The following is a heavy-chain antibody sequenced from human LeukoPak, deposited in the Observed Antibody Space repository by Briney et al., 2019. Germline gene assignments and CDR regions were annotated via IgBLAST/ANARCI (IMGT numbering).Heavy chain of an antibody. Sequence: ASVTVSCKASGYTFTGYYMHWVRQAPGQGLEWMGWINPNSGGTNYAQKFQGWVTMTRDTSISTAYMELSRLRSDDTAVYYCARDRYGDYGLNSYYGMDVWGQGTTVTVSS. CDR3: ARDRYGDYGLNSYYGMDV. J-gene: IGHJ6*02. CDR2: INPNSGGT. V-gene: IGHV1-2*04. CDR1: GYTFTGYY. D-gene: IGHD4-17*01.